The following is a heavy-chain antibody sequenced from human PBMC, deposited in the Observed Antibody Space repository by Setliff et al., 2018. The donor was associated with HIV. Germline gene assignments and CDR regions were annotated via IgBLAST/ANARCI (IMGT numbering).Heavy chain of an antibody. CDR1: GYTFTGYY. D-gene: IGHD3-22*01. Sequence: ASVKVSCKASGYTFTGYYMHWVRQAPGQGLEWMGIINPSGGSTSYAQKFQGRVTMTRDTSTSTVYMELRSLRSDDTAVYYCARDYDNSPTQYFDLWGRGTLVTSPQ. J-gene: IGHJ2*01. V-gene: IGHV1-46*01. CDR2: INPSGGST. CDR3: ARDYDNSPTQYFDL.